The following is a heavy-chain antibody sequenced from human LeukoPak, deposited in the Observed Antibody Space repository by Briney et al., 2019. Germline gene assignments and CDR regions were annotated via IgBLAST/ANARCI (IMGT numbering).Heavy chain of an antibody. CDR1: GFTFSSYS. J-gene: IGHJ4*02. D-gene: IGHD2-15*01. CDR3: ARVWDVVVVVAATPDY. V-gene: IGHV3-21*01. CDR2: IRSSSSYI. Sequence: PGGSLRLSCAASGFTFSSYSMNWVRQAPGKGLEWVSSIRSSSSYIYYADSVKGRFTISRDNAKNSLYLQMNSLRAEDTAVYYCARVWDVVVVVAATPDYWGQGTLVTVSS.